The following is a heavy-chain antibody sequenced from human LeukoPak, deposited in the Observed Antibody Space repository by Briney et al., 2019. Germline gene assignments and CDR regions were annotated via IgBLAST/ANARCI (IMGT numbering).Heavy chain of an antibody. CDR1: GFTFSSYG. CDR2: IWYDGSNK. CDR3: ANSLELFVFDP. D-gene: IGHD1-7*01. V-gene: IGHV3-33*06. J-gene: IGHJ5*02. Sequence: GGSLRLSCAASGFTFSSYGMHWVRQAPGKGLEWVAVIWYDGSNKYYADSVKGRFTISRDNSRNTLYLQMNSLRAEDTAVYYCANSLELFVFDPWGQGTLVTVSS.